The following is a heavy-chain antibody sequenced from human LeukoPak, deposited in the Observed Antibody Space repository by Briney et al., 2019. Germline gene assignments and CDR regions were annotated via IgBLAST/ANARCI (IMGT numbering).Heavy chain of an antibody. CDR3: ARGVWGSGSYYRFGLDY. D-gene: IGHD3-10*01. CDR1: GGSISSYY. J-gene: IGHJ4*02. V-gene: IGHV4-59*01. CDR2: IYYSGST. Sequence: PSETLSLTCTVSGGSISSYYWSWIRQPPGKGLEWIGYIYYSGSTNYNPSLKSRVTISVDTSKNQFSLKLSSVTAADTAVYYCARGVWGSGSYYRFGLDYWGQGTLVIVSS.